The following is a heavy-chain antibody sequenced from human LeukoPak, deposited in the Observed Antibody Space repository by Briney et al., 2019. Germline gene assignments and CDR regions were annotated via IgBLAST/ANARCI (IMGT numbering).Heavy chain of an antibody. Sequence: GASVKVSCKASGFTFTSSAVQWVRQARGQRLEWIGWIVVGSGNTNYAQKFQERVTITRDMSTSTAYMELSSLRSEDTAVYYCAADTGSSGYYRFAYWGQGTLVTVSS. J-gene: IGHJ4*02. D-gene: IGHD3-22*01. CDR2: IVVGSGNT. V-gene: IGHV1-58*01. CDR1: GFTFTSSA. CDR3: AADTGSSGYYRFAY.